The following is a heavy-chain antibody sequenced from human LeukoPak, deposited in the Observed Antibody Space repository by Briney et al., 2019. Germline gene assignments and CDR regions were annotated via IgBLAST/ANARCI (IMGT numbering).Heavy chain of an antibody. V-gene: IGHV4-30-2*03. Sequence: PSQTLSPTCPVTAASISSGDYYWSWLRHPPGKGLEGIASIYSGGMTFYSPSLNTRLTISAHTSRHTFSLTPLAVTTPDDALYFCARHCDLPTASFDSWGQGSLVTVSS. CDR2: IYSGGMT. CDR1: AASISSGDYY. J-gene: IGHJ4*02. CDR3: ARHCDLPTASFDS.